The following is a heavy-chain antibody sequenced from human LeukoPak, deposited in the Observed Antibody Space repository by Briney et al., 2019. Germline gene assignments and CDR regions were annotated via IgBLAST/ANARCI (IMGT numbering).Heavy chain of an antibody. D-gene: IGHD6-13*01. CDR1: GGSISSGGYY. CDR2: IYYSGST. Sequence: PSQTLSLTCTVSGGSISSGGYYWSWIRQHPGKGLEWIGYIYYSGSTYYNPSLKSRVTISVDTSKNQFSLKLSSVTAADTAVYYCARVKGSSSWALLFEYWGQGTLVTVSS. J-gene: IGHJ4*02. CDR3: ARVKGSSSWALLFEY. V-gene: IGHV4-31*03.